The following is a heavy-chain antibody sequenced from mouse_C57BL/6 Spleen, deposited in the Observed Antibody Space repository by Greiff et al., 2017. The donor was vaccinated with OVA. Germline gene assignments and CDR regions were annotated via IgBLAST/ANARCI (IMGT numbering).Heavy chain of an antibody. J-gene: IGHJ4*01. CDR2: IDPNSGGT. CDR1: GYTFTSYW. D-gene: IGHD4-1*01. V-gene: IGHV1-72*01. Sequence: QVQLQQPGAELVKPGASVKLSCKASGYTFTSYWMHWVKQRPGRGLEWIGRIDPNSGGTKYNEKFKSKATLTVDEPSSTAYMQLSSLTSEDSAVYYCARWANWDPYYAMDYWGQGTSVTVSS. CDR3: ARWANWDPYYAMDY.